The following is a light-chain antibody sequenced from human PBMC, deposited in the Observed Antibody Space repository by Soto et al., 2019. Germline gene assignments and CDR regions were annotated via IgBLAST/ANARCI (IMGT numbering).Light chain of an antibody. J-gene: IGKJ4*01. Sequence: EIVLTQSPGTLSLSPGERATLSCRTSQSLSSSLAWYQQNPGQAPRLLIYGASSRATGIPDRFSGSGSGTDFTLTITRLEPEDLAVYSCQQYGSSLTFGGGTKVEVK. V-gene: IGKV3-20*01. CDR2: GAS. CDR3: QQYGSSLT. CDR1: QSLSSS.